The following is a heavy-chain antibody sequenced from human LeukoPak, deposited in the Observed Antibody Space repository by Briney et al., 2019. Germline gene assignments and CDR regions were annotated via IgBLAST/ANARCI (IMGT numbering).Heavy chain of an antibody. CDR3: ARAARSLRFLGYCSGGSCYSYYFDY. V-gene: IGHV1-69*13. CDR2: IIPIVGTA. Sequence: ASVKVSCKASGGTFSSYAISWVRQAPGQGLEWMGGIIPIVGTANYAQKFKGRVTIIADESTSTAYMELSSLRSEDAAVYYCARAARSLRFLGYCSGGSCYSYYFDYWGQGTLVTVSS. D-gene: IGHD2-15*01. CDR1: GGTFSSYA. J-gene: IGHJ4*02.